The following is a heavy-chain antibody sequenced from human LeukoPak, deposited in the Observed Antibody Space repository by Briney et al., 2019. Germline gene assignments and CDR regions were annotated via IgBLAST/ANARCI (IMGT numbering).Heavy chain of an antibody. Sequence: ASVKVSCKASGYTFTSYYMHWVRQAPGQGLEWMGIINPSGGSTSYAQKFQGRVTMTRDTSTSTVYMELSSLRSEDTAVYYCARARASGYLSPAFDIWGQGTMVTVSS. CDR2: INPSGGST. D-gene: IGHD3-9*01. V-gene: IGHV1-46*01. CDR1: GYTFTSYY. J-gene: IGHJ3*02. CDR3: ARARASGYLSPAFDI.